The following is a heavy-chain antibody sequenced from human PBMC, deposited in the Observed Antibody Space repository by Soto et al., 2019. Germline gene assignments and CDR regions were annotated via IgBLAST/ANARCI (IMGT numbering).Heavy chain of an antibody. V-gene: IGHV1-2*04. Sequence: ASVKVSCKASGYTFTGYYMHWVRQAPGQGLEWMGWINPNSGGTNYAQKFQGWVTMTRDTSINTVYMELSSLRSEDTAVYYCARDMREWELPPAFDIWGQGTMVTVSS. J-gene: IGHJ3*02. CDR3: ARDMREWELPPAFDI. D-gene: IGHD1-26*01. CDR2: INPNSGGT. CDR1: GYTFTGYY.